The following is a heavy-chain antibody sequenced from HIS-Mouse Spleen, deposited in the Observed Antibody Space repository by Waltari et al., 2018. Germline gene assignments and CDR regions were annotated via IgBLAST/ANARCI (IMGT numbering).Heavy chain of an antibody. Sequence: QLQLQESGPALVQPSETLSLTCTVSGGSFSSSSYYWRWIRQPPGKGLEWIGSIYYSGSPYYNPSLKSRVTISVDTSKNQFSLKLSSVTAADTAVYYCAREIPYSSSWYDWYFDLWGRGTLVTVSS. V-gene: IGHV4-39*07. CDR2: IYYSGSP. CDR1: GGSFSSSSYY. J-gene: IGHJ2*01. D-gene: IGHD6-13*01. CDR3: AREIPYSSSWYDWYFDL.